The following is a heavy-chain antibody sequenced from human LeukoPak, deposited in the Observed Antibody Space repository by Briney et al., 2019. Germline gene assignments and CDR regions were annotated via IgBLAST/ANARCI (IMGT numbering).Heavy chain of an antibody. D-gene: IGHD6-19*01. CDR2: IYTSGST. CDR3: SSTRLGYSSGWH. J-gene: IGHJ4*02. CDR1: GGSISSYY. V-gene: IGHV4-4*07. Sequence: SETLSLTCTVSGGSISSYYWSRIRQPAGKGLEWIGRIYTSGSTNYNPSLKSRVTMSVDTSKNQFSLKLSSVTASDTSIYYCSSTRLGYSSGWHWGQGTLVTVSS.